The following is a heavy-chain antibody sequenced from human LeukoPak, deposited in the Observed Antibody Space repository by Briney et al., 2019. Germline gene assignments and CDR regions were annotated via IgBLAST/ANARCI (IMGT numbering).Heavy chain of an antibody. Sequence: VASVKVSCKASGYRFTGYYIHWVRQAPGQGLEWMGWINPHSGGTKFAQKFQGRVTMTGDTSISTAYMEVSRLRSDDAAVYYCAREYYDILTGSLDYWGQGTLVTVSS. CDR3: AREYYDILTGSLDY. D-gene: IGHD3-9*01. CDR1: GYRFTGYY. J-gene: IGHJ4*02. CDR2: INPHSGGT. V-gene: IGHV1-2*02.